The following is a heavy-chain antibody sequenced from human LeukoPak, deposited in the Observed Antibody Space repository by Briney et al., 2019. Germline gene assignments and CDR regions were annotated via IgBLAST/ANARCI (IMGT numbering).Heavy chain of an antibody. Sequence: SVKVSCKVSGYTLSELSIHWVRQAPGKGPEWMGGFDPEDGEIIYAQKFQGRVTMTEDRSTDTAYMELRSLRSEDTAVYYCATEARGYCYYWGQGTLVTVSS. V-gene: IGHV1-24*01. J-gene: IGHJ4*02. CDR1: GYTLSELS. CDR3: ATEARGYCYY. CDR2: FDPEDGEI.